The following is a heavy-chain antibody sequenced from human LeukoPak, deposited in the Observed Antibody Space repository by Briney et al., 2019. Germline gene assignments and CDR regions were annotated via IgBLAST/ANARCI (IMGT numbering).Heavy chain of an antibody. V-gene: IGHV1-2*02. Sequence: GASVKVSCKASGYTFTDYCMHWVRQAPGQGLEWMGWINPNSGGTNYAQQFQGRVTMTTDTSITTAYMELSRLRSDDTAVYYCARVRMSGITYGCFDPWGQGTLVTVSS. CDR2: INPNSGGT. CDR1: GYTFTDYC. D-gene: IGHD1-7*01. J-gene: IGHJ5*02. CDR3: ARVRMSGITYGCFDP.